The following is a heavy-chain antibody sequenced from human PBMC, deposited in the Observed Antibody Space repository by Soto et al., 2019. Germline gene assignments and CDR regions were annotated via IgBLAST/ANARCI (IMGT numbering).Heavy chain of an antibody. J-gene: IGHJ5*02. CDR2: ISGSGFKK. CDR1: GFIFENFG. Sequence: EVVLLESGGGLEQPGGSLRLSCAASGFIFENFGMSWVRQAPGKGLEWISSISGSGFKKYYADSVKGRFTISRDNSKRTVYLELNNLSAEDTAVYHCAKNQGVELVPLATVDWFDPWGQGSVVTVSS. V-gene: IGHV3-23*01. D-gene: IGHD1-26*01. CDR3: AKNQGVELVPLATVDWFDP.